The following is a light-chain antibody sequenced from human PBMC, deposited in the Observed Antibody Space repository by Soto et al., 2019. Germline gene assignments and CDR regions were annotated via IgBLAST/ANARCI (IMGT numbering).Light chain of an antibody. CDR2: GAS. V-gene: IGKV3-15*01. CDR1: QSVSNN. J-gene: IGKJ4*01. CDR3: QQYNGWPLT. Sequence: EIVMTQSPAALSVSPGERATLSCRASQSVSNNLAWYQQKPGQPPRLLISGASTRATGIPARFSGTGSGTEFTLTITSLQSEDFAVYYCQQYNGWPLTFGGGTKVDIK.